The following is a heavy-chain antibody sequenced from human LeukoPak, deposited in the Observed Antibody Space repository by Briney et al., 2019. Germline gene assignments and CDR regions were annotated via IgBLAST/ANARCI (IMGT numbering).Heavy chain of an antibody. CDR2: INSDGSST. D-gene: IGHD3-3*01. CDR1: GFTFSSYW. V-gene: IGHV3-74*01. J-gene: IGHJ4*02. CDR3: AKVPPSITILAYFDY. Sequence: GGSLRLSCAASGFTFSSYWMHWVRQAPGKGLVWVSRINSDGSSTSYADSVKGRFTISRDNAKNTLYLQMNSLRAEDTAVYYCAKVPPSITILAYFDYWSQGTLVTVSS.